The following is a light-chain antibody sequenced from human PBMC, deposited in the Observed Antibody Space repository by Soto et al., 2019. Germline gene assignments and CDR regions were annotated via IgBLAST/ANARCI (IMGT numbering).Light chain of an antibody. CDR3: QQRSNWPPLIT. Sequence: EIVLTQSPATLSLSPWERATLSSSASQSVSSYLAWYQQKPGQAPRLLIYDASKRATGIPARFSGSGSGTDFTLTISSLEPEDFAVYYCQQRSNWPPLITFGQGTRLEIK. J-gene: IGKJ5*01. CDR2: DAS. CDR1: QSVSSY. V-gene: IGKV3-11*01.